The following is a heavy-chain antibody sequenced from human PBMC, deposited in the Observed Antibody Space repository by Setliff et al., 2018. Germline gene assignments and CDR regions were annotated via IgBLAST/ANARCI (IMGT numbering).Heavy chain of an antibody. CDR1: GDSISSTSYQ. V-gene: IGHV4-39*01. Sequence: PSETLSLTCTVSGDSISSTSYQWGWVRQPPGKGLEWIGSIYYTGTAYYNPSLKSRVTISVDTSKNQFSLKLSSVTAADTAVYFCARRPYQHYDSSGYSVNYYMDVWGKGTTVTVSS. CDR2: IYYTGTA. D-gene: IGHD3-22*01. CDR3: ARRPYQHYDSSGYSVNYYMDV. J-gene: IGHJ6*03.